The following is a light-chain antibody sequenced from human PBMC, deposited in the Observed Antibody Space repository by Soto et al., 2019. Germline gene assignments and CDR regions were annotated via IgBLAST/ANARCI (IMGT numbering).Light chain of an antibody. J-gene: IGKJ2*01. CDR3: QQRNSYPRT. CDR2: AAS. V-gene: IGKV1-9*01. Sequence: DIQLTQSPSFLSASVGDRVTITCRASQGINIFLAWFQQKPGKAPNLLISAASTLQSGVPSRFSGSGSETEFTLTITSLQPGDSATYYCQQRNSYPRTFGQGTKVEIK. CDR1: QGINIF.